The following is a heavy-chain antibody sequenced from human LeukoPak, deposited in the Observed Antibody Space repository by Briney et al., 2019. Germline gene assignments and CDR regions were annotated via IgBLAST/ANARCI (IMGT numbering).Heavy chain of an antibody. D-gene: IGHD6-13*01. V-gene: IGHV3-30-3*01. J-gene: IGHJ4*02. Sequence: GGSLRLSCAASGFTLSSYAMHWVRQAPGKGLEWVAAISYDGSNKYYADSVKGRFTISRDNSKNTLYLQMNSLRAEDTAVYYCGREASPLEYSSSWYGDYWGQGTLVTVSS. CDR1: GFTLSSYA. CDR3: GREASPLEYSSSWYGDY. CDR2: ISYDGSNK.